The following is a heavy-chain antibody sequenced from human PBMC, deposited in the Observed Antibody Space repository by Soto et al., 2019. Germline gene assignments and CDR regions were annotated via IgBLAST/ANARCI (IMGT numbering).Heavy chain of an antibody. J-gene: IGHJ6*03. D-gene: IGHD3-3*01. V-gene: IGHV4-59*01. CDR1: GGSISSYY. CDR3: ARAGKLRFLEWLSDYYYYMAV. CDR2: IDHSGST. Sequence: PSGTLSLTCTVSGGSISSYYWSWIRQPPGKGLEWIGYIDHSGSTNYNPSLKSRVTISVDTSKNQFSLKLSSVTAADTAVYYCARAGKLRFLEWLSDYYYYMAVWGRGTTVTGSS.